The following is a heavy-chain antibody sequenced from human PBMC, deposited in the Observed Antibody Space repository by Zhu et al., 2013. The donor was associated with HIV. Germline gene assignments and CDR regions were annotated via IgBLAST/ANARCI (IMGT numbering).Heavy chain of an antibody. J-gene: IGHJ4*02. CDR1: GHTFTDDY. V-gene: IGHV1-46*01. Sequence: QVQPVQSGAEVKKPGASVKVSCKASGHTFTDDYIYWVRQAPGQGLEWMGIINPSGGSAKYAQKFQGAVTITMDTSTSTVYMELNNLRSEDTAVYYCARVEMSGGTYFQFDYWGQGTLVTVSS. D-gene: IGHD3-9*01. CDR2: INPSGGSA. CDR3: ARVEMSGGTYFQFDY.